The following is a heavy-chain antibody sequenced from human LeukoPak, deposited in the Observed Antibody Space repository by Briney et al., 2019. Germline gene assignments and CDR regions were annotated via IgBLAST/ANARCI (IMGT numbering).Heavy chain of an antibody. CDR3: AKVLFSSGCYSFPFDY. J-gene: IGHJ4*02. D-gene: IGHD6-19*01. Sequence: GGSLRLSCVASGFTFSSYAMSWVRQAPGKGLEWVSAISGSGGSTYYADSVKGRFTISRDNSKNTLYLQMNSLRAEDTDVYYCAKVLFSSGCYSFPFDYWGQGTLVTVSS. V-gene: IGHV3-23*01. CDR2: ISGSGGST. CDR1: GFTFSSYA.